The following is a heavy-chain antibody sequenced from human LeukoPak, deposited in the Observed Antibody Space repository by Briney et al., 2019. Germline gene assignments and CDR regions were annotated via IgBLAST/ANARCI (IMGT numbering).Heavy chain of an antibody. CDR2: IYYSGST. Sequence: PSQTLSLTCTVPGGSISSGDYYWSWIRQPPGKGLEWIGYIYYSGSTYYNPSLKSRVTISVDTSKNQFSLKLSSVTAADTAVYYCARGVPKTEYYYYYYMDVWGKGTTVTVSS. V-gene: IGHV4-30-4*08. J-gene: IGHJ6*03. D-gene: IGHD1-14*01. CDR3: ARGVPKTEYYYYYYMDV. CDR1: GGSISSGDYY.